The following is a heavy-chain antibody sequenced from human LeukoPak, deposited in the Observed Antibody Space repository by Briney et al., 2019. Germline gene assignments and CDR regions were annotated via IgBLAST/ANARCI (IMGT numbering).Heavy chain of an antibody. CDR3: ARALSRWFGEFKFRNDAFDI. J-gene: IGHJ3*02. V-gene: IGHV1-69*05. D-gene: IGHD3-10*01. Sequence: SVKVSCKASGGTFSGYAISWVRQAPGQGLEWMGGIIPIFGTANYAQKFQGRVTITTDESTSTAYMELSSLRSEDTAVYYCARALSRWFGEFKFRNDAFDIWGQGTMVTVSS. CDR2: IIPIFGTA. CDR1: GGTFSGYA.